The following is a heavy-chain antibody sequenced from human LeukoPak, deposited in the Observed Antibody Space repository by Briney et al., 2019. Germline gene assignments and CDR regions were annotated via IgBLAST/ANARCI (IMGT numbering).Heavy chain of an antibody. Sequence: GGSLRLSCAASGFTFSSYSMNWVRQAPGKGLEWVSSISSSGSFIYYADSVKGRFTISRDNARNSLYLQMNSLRAEDTAVYYWARGAVNPGNVEYFDYGGWGPGATVT. J-gene: IGHJ6*01. D-gene: IGHD4-17*01. CDR1: GFTFSSYS. CDR3: ARGAVNPGNVEYFDYGG. V-gene: IGHV3-21*01. CDR2: ISSSGSFI.